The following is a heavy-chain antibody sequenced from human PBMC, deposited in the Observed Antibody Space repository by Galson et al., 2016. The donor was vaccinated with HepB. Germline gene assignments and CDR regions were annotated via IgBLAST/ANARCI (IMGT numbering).Heavy chain of an antibody. J-gene: IGHJ5*02. Sequence: SVKVSCKASGGSFNNYTFSWVRQAPGQGLEWMGTSIPLFGSAHYAQRVLGRVTITADVSTNTSYMELSSLRSEDTAVYYCATQVVSRFGVVIKNWFDPWGQGTQVTVSS. V-gene: IGHV1-69*13. D-gene: IGHD3-3*01. CDR2: SIPLFGSA. CDR3: ATQVVSRFGVVIKNWFDP. CDR1: GGSFNNYT.